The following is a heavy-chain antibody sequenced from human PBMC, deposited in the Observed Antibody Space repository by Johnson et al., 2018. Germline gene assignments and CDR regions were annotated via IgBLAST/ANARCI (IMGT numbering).Heavy chain of an antibody. J-gene: IGHJ3*02. CDR1: GFTLSSYW. CDR2: IRPDGSRT. D-gene: IGHD4-17*01. CDR3: ARFQRVTTGAFDI. Sequence: VQLVQSGGGLVQPGGSLRLSCAASGFTLSSYWMHWVRQVPGKGLVWVSRIRPDGSRTSYADSVKGRFTISRDNAKSTLYLQMNSLRAEDTAVYYCARFQRVTTGAFDIWGQGTMVTVSS. V-gene: IGHV3-74*02.